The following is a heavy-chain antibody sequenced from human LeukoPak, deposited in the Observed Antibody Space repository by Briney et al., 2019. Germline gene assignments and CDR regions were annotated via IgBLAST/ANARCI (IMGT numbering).Heavy chain of an antibody. Sequence: SVKVPCKASGGTFSSYTISWVRQAPGHGLEWMGRIIPILGIANYAQKFQGRVTITADKSTSTAYMELSSLRSEDTAVYYCAREVVRYRNAFDIWGQGTMVTVSS. CDR3: AREVVRYRNAFDI. CDR1: GGTFSSYT. D-gene: IGHD2-2*01. CDR2: IIPILGIA. V-gene: IGHV1-69*04. J-gene: IGHJ3*02.